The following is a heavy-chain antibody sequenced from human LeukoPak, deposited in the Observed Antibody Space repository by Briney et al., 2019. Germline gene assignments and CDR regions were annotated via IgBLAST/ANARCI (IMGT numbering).Heavy chain of an antibody. J-gene: IGHJ4*02. CDR3: AKGRGSGKAQVHFDY. D-gene: IGHD3-3*01. Sequence: GGSLRLSCAASGFTVSGNYMSWVRQAPGKGLEWVSAIYGGGGTYYADSVKGRFTISRDNSKNTLYLQMNSLRAEDTAVYYCAKGRGSGKAQVHFDYWGQGTLVTVSS. CDR2: IYGGGGT. V-gene: IGHV3-53*01. CDR1: GFTVSGNY.